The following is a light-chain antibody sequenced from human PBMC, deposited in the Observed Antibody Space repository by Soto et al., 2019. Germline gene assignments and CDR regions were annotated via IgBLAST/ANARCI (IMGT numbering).Light chain of an antibody. J-gene: IGLJ1*01. Sequence: QSALTQPPSASGSPGQSVTISCTGTSSDVGGYNFVSWYQQHPGRAPKLIISAVTNRPSGVPDRFSGSKSGNTASLPVSGLQADDEADYYCSSYAGSSDIVFGTGTKVTVL. CDR3: SSYAGSSDIV. CDR1: SSDVGGYNF. V-gene: IGLV2-8*01. CDR2: AVT.